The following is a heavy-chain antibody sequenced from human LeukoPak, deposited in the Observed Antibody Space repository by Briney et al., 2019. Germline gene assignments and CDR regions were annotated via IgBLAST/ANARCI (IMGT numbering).Heavy chain of an antibody. J-gene: IGHJ4*02. CDR1: GFTFSSYS. CDR2: ISSSSSYI. D-gene: IGHD5-12*01. V-gene: IGHV3-21*01. CDR3: AGDYSGYDSGFDY. Sequence: GGSLRLSCAASGFTFSSYSMNWVRQAPGKGLEWVSSISSSSSYIYYADSVKGRFTISRDNAKNSLYLQMNSLRAEDTAVYYCAGDYSGYDSGFDYWGQGTLVTVSS.